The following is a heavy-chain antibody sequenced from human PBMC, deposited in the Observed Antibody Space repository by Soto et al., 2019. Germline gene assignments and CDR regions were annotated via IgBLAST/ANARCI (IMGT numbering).Heavy chain of an antibody. CDR2: ISSSGSTI. J-gene: IGHJ5*02. D-gene: IGHD5-12*01. V-gene: IGHV3-48*03. CDR1: GFTFSSYE. Sequence: EVQLVESGGGLVQPGGSLSLSCAASGFTFSSYEMNWVRQAPGKGLEWVSYISSSGSTIYYADSVKGHFTISRDNAKISLYLQMNSLRAEDTAVYYCARGEATLDPWGQGTLVTVSS. CDR3: ARGEATLDP.